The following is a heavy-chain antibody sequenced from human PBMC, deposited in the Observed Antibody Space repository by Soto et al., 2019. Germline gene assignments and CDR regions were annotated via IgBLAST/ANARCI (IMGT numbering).Heavy chain of an antibody. V-gene: IGHV3-21*01. D-gene: IGHD5-12*01. J-gene: IGHJ6*03. Sequence: GGSLRLSCAASGFTFSSYSMNWVRQAPGKGLEWVSSISSSSSYIYYADSVKGRFTISRDNAKNSLYLQMNSLRAEDTAVYYCARAGVATISDYYYYYMDVWGKGTTVTVSS. CDR2: ISSSSSYI. CDR3: ARAGVATISDYYYYYMDV. CDR1: GFTFSSYS.